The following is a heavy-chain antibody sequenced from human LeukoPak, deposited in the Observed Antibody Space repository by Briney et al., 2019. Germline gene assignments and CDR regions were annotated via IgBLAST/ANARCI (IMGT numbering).Heavy chain of an antibody. CDR3: AKVPNSSGYLDWFDP. V-gene: IGHV3-33*06. CDR2: IWYDGSNK. CDR1: GFTFSSYG. D-gene: IGHD3-22*01. J-gene: IGHJ5*02. Sequence: GGSLRLSCAASGFTFSSYGMHWVRQAPGKGLEWVAVIWYDGSNKYYADSVKGRFTISRDNSKNTLYLQMNSLRAEDTAVYYCAKVPNSSGYLDWFDPWGQGTLVTVSS.